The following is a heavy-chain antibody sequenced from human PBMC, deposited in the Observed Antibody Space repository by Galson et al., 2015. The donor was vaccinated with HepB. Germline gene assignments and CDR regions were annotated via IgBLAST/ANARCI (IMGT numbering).Heavy chain of an antibody. Sequence: SVKVSCKASGYKFTNNGISWVRQAPGQGLEWLGWISTNSGDTKYIQRLQGRVTMTRDTSTSTAYMELRRLRSDDTAVYYCARDRSHWFYYWGHGPLVTVSS. CDR2: ISTNSGDT. J-gene: IGHJ5*01. V-gene: IGHV1-18*04. CDR3: ARDRSHWFYY. CDR1: GYKFTNNG.